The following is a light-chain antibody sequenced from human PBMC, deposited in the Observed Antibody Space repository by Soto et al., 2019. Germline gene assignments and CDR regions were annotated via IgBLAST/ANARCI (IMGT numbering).Light chain of an antibody. J-gene: IGKJ4*01. CDR1: QHISTW. CDR3: QQADSFPLT. Sequence: DILMTQSPSSVSAAVGDRVIIACRASQHISTWLAWYQQKPGEAPKLLIFAASRLQSGLPSRFSGSGSGTDFTLTINGLQPEDFATYYCQQADSFPLTFGGGTKVEVK. CDR2: AAS. V-gene: IGKV1-12*01.